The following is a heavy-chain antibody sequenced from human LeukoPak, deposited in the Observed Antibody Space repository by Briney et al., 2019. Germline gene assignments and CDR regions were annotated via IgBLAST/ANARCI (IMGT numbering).Heavy chain of an antibody. J-gene: IGHJ4*02. CDR2: IYYSGST. CDR3: ARTITYYYDSSGYYFDY. D-gene: IGHD3-22*01. V-gene: IGHV4-39*07. CDR1: GGSISSSSYY. Sequence: SETLSLTCTVSGGSISSSSYYWGWIRQPPGKGLGWIGSIYYSGSTYYNPSLKSRVTISVDTSKNQFSLKLSSVTAADTAVYYCARTITYYYDSSGYYFDYWGQGTLVTVSS.